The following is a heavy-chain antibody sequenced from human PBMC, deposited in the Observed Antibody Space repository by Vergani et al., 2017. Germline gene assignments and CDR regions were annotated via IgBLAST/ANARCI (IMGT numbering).Heavy chain of an antibody. J-gene: IGHJ6*01. CDR3: ARADVEDCMDV. CDR1: GGSISSSSYY. Sequence: QLQLQESGPGLVKPSETLSLTCTVSGGSISSSSYYWGWIRQPPGKGLEWIGYIYYSGSTDYNPSLKSRDTISVYTSKNQFSLKLSSVTASDTAVYYCARADVEDCMDVWREGRTVTVSS. CDR2: IYYSGST. V-gene: IGHV4-61*05. D-gene: IGHD5-24*01.